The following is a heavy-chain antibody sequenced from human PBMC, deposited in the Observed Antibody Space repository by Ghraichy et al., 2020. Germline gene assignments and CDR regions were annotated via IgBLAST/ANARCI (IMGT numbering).Heavy chain of an antibody. V-gene: IGHV3-21*01. CDR1: GFTFSSYS. J-gene: IGHJ3*02. Sequence: GGSLRLSCAASGFTFSSYSMNWVRQAPGKGLEWVSSISSSSSYIYYADSVKGRFTISRDNAKNSLYLQMNSLRAEDTAVYYCARVGGELSGDAFDIWGQGTMVTVSS. CDR2: ISSSSSYI. CDR3: ARVGGELSGDAFDI. D-gene: IGHD1-7*01.